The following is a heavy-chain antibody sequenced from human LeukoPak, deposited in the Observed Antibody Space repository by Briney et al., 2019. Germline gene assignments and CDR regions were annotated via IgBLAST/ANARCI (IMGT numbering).Heavy chain of an antibody. V-gene: IGHV4-30-4*07. CDR2: IYYSGST. Sequence: SETLSLTCVVSGGSIRSGGYSWSWIRQPPGKGLEWIGYIYYSGSTYYNPSLKSRVTISVDTSKNQFSLKLSSVTAADTAVYYCARFNYYDSSGYAYAFGIWGQGTMVTVSS. J-gene: IGHJ3*02. CDR1: GGSIRSGGYS. CDR3: ARFNYYDSSGYAYAFGI. D-gene: IGHD3-22*01.